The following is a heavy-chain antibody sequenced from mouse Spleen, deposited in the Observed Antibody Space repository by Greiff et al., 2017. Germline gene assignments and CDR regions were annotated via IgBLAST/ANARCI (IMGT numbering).Heavy chain of an antibody. J-gene: IGHJ4*01. CDR3: ARYSNSLYAMDY. D-gene: IGHD2-5*01. CDR2: IYPGSGNT. V-gene: IGHV1-76*01. CDR1: GYTFTDYY. Sequence: QVHVKQSGAELVRPGASVKLSCKASGYTFTDYYINWVKQRPGQGLEWIARIYPGSGNTYYNEKFKGKATLTAEKSSSTAYMQLSSLTSEDSAVYFCARYSNSLYAMDYWGQGTSVTVSS.